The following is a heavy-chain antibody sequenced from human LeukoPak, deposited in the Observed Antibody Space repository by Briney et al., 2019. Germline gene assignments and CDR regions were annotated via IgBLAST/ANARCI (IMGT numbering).Heavy chain of an antibody. D-gene: IGHD5-18*01. CDR3: ASSFRRLGGYSYGYYYYYMDV. CDR2: IIPIFGTA. CDR1: GGTFSSYA. J-gene: IGHJ6*03. Sequence: ASVKVSCKASGGTFSSYAISWVRQAPGQGLEWMGGIIPIFGTANYAQKFQGRVTIIADKSTSTAYMELSSLRSEDTAVYYCASSFRRLGGYSYGYYYYYMDVWGKGTTVTVSS. V-gene: IGHV1-69*06.